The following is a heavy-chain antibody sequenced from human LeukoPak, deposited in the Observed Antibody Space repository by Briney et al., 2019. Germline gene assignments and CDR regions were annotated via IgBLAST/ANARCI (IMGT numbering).Heavy chain of an antibody. Sequence: GGSLRLSCAASGFTFSSYWMSWVRQAPGKGLEWVANIKQDGSEKYYVDSVKDRFTISRDNAKNPLYLQMNSLRAEDTAVYYCARDRDPPYYGMDVWGQGTTVTVSS. CDR3: ARDRDPPYYGMDV. V-gene: IGHV3-7*03. D-gene: IGHD5-24*01. J-gene: IGHJ6*02. CDR1: GFTFSSYW. CDR2: IKQDGSEK.